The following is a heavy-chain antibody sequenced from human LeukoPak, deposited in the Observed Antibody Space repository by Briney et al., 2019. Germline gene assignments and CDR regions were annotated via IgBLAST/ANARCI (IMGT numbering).Heavy chain of an antibody. Sequence: PSETLSLTCAVYGGSFSGYYWSWIRQPPGKGLEWIGEINHSGSTNYNPSLKSRVTMSVDTSKNQFSLKLSSVTAADTAVYYCARGLGYFDYWGQGTLVTVSS. CDR3: ARGLGYFDY. CDR2: INHSGST. D-gene: IGHD3-16*01. V-gene: IGHV4-34*01. CDR1: GGSFSGYY. J-gene: IGHJ4*02.